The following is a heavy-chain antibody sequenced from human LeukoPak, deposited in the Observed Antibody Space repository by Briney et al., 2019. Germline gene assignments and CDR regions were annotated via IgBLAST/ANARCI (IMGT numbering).Heavy chain of an antibody. J-gene: IGHJ6*02. Sequence: GGSLRLSCAASGFTFSSYWTSWVRQAPGKGLEWVANIKQDGSEKYYVDSVKGRFTISRDNAKNSLYLQMNSLRAEDTAVYYCARDSYDFWSGPPGMDVWGQGTTVTVSS. V-gene: IGHV3-7*01. CDR3: ARDSYDFWSGPPGMDV. CDR2: IKQDGSEK. CDR1: GFTFSSYW. D-gene: IGHD3-3*01.